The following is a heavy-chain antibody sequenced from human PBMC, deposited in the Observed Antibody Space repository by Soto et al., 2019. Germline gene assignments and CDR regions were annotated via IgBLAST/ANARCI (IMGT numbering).Heavy chain of an antibody. Sequence: QVQLVESGGGLVKPGGSLRLSCSASGLTFSDYYMTWIRQAPGKGLEWVSYISSSSSHTNYADSVEGRFTISRDNAKNSLYLQMNSLRAEDTAVYYCVRAASELDYWGQGTLVTVSP. CDR2: ISSSSSHT. J-gene: IGHJ4*02. V-gene: IGHV3-11*06. CDR1: GLTFSDYY. D-gene: IGHD5-18*01. CDR3: VRAASELDY.